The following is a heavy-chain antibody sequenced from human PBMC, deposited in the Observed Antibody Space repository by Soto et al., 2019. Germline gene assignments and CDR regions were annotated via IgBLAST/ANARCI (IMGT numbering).Heavy chain of an antibody. D-gene: IGHD2-21*01. V-gene: IGHV1-69*08. J-gene: IGHJ2*01. CDR1: GGTFSSYT. CDR2: IIPILGIA. CDR3: ARDPAYCCGGCYGYFDL. Sequence: QVQLVQSGAEVKKPGSSVKVSCKASGGTFSSYTISWVRQAPGQGLEWMGRIIPILGIANYAQKFQGRVTITADKSTSTAYMELSSLRSEDTAVYYCARDPAYCCGGCYGYFDLWGRGTLVTVSS.